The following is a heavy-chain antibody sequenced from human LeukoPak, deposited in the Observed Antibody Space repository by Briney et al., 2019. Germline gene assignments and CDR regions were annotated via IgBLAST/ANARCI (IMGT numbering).Heavy chain of an antibody. CDR1: GFTFSSYW. CDR3: ARDPEDYYYYYMDV. CDR2: IKQDGSEK. V-gene: IGHV3-7*01. Sequence: GGSLRLSCAASGFTFSSYWMSWVRQAPGKGREWVANIKQDGSEKYYVDSVKGRFTISRDNAKNSLYLQMNSLRAEDTAVYYCARDPEDYYYYYMDVWGKGTTVTVSS. J-gene: IGHJ6*03.